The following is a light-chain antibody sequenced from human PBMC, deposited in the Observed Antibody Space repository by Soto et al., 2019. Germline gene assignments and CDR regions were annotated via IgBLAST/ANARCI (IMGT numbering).Light chain of an antibody. CDR1: QDISDF. CDR2: DAS. CDR3: QQYDGLPLT. V-gene: IGKV1-33*01. J-gene: IGKJ4*01. Sequence: DIQMTQSPSSLSASIGDRVTITCQASQDISDFLNWYQERPGKAPQLLIYDASKLETGVPSRFSGSGSGTDFNFTISSLQPEDVATYYCQQYDGLPLTFGGGTMVDI.